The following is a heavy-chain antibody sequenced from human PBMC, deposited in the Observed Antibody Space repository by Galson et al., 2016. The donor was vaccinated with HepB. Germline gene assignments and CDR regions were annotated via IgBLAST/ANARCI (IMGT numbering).Heavy chain of an antibody. D-gene: IGHD6-25*01. J-gene: IGHJ6*03. CDR2: ISSFNGNT. CDR1: GYSVTDFS. CDR3: ARRDYTSGYYSFYYMDV. Sequence: SVKVSCKVSGYSVTDFSMHWVRQAPGQGLEWLGWISSFNGNTNYAHNFRGRVTMTSDASTNTAYMELRSLRSDDSAVYYCARRDYTSGYYSFYYMDVWGGGTTVTVSS. V-gene: IGHV1-18*01.